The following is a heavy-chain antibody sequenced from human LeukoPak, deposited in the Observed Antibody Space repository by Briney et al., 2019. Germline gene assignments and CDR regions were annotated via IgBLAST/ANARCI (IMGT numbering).Heavy chain of an antibody. D-gene: IGHD4-11*01. J-gene: IGHJ1*01. CDR1: GGSISSYY. Sequence: SETLCLTCTVSGGSISSYYWSWIRQPPGKGLEWIGHIYYSGSTNYNPSLKSRVTISVDTSKNQFSLKLTSVTAADTAVFYCGRHGRNDYTDSFLQHWGQGTLVTVSS. CDR2: IYYSGST. CDR3: GRHGRNDYTDSFLQH. V-gene: IGHV4-59*08.